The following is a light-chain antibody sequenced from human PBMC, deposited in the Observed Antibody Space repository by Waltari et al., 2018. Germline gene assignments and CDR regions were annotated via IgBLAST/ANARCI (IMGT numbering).Light chain of an antibody. CDR2: LNS. CDR1: KSNIGNNG. CDR3: SSWDDSLSVVI. V-gene: IGLV1-44*01. J-gene: IGLJ2*01. Sequence: QSVLTQAPSASGTPGQPVTVPCSGGKSNIGNNGVHWYQHFPGMAPKLLLYLNSHRPSGVPDRFSGFKAGTSASLAISGLQSEDAADYYCSSWDDSLSVVIFGAGTKVSV.